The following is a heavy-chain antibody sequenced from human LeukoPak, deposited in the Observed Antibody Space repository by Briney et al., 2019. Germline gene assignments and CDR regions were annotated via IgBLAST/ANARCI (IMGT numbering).Heavy chain of an antibody. CDR2: IIPILGIA. V-gene: IGHV1-69*02. J-gene: IGHJ4*02. Sequence: SVKVSCKASGGTFSSYTISWVRQAPGQGLEWMGRIIPILGIANYAQKFQGRVTITADKSTSTAYMELSSLRSEDTAVYYCAPSITMVRGVIIGDDYWGQGILVTVSS. CDR3: APSITMVRGVIIGDDY. CDR1: GGTFSSYT. D-gene: IGHD3-10*01.